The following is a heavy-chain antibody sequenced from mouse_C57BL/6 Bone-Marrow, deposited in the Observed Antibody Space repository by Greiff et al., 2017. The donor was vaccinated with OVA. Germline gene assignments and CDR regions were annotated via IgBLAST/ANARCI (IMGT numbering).Heavy chain of an antibody. CDR2: FYPGSGSI. J-gene: IGHJ4*01. CDR3: ARHVPYYGSRYYAMDY. CDR1: GYTFTEYT. V-gene: IGHV1-62-2*01. Sequence: QVHVKQSGAELVKPGASVKLSCKASGYTFTEYTIHWVKQRSGQGLEWIGWFYPGSGSIKYNEKFKDKATLTADKSSSTVYMELSRLTSEDSAVYFCARHVPYYGSRYYAMDYWGQGTSVTVSS. D-gene: IGHD1-1*01.